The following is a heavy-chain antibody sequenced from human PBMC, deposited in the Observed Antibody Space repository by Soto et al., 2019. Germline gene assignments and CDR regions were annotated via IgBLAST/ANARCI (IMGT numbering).Heavy chain of an antibody. D-gene: IGHD3-3*01. CDR2: ISAYNGNT. Sequence: ASVKVSCKASGYTFTSYGISWVRQAPGQGLEWVGWISAYNGNTNYAQKLQGRVTMTTDTSTSTAYMELRSLRSDDTAVYYCARRHYDFWSGPLADGYGMDVWGQGTTVTVSS. CDR1: GYTFTSYG. V-gene: IGHV1-18*01. J-gene: IGHJ6*02. CDR3: ARRHYDFWSGPLADGYGMDV.